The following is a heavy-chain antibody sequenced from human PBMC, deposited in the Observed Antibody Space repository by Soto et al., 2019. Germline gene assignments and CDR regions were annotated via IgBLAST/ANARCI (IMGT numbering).Heavy chain of an antibody. CDR1: GYTFNSYG. CDR3: ARSIVVVTAADY. D-gene: IGHD2-21*02. V-gene: IGHV1-18*01. J-gene: IGHJ4*02. CDR2: ISVYNGNT. Sequence: ASVKVSCKASGYTFNSYGISWVRQAPGQGLEWMGWISVYNGNTNYAQKVQGRVTMTTDTSTSTAYMELRSLRSDDTAVYYCARSIVVVTAADYWGQGTLVTVSS.